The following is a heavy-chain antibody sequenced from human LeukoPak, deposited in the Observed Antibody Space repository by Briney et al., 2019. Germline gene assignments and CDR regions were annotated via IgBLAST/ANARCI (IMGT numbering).Heavy chain of an antibody. CDR2: INPNSGGT. CDR3: ARINYYGSGAYYYGMDV. Sequence: GASVKVSCKASGYTFTGYYMHWVRQAPGQGLEWMGRINPNSGGTNYAQKFQGRVTMTRDTSISTAYMELSRLRSDDTAVYYCARINYYGSGAYYYGMDVWGQGTTVTVPS. D-gene: IGHD3-10*01. CDR1: GYTFTGYY. V-gene: IGHV1-2*06. J-gene: IGHJ6*02.